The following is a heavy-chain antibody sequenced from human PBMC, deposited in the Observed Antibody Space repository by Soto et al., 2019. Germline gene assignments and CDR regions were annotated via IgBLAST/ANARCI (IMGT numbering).Heavy chain of an antibody. J-gene: IGHJ6*02. CDR2: ISAYNGNT. CDR1: GYTFTSYG. CDR3: ARDPADFWSGYVSYYYYYGMDV. Sequence: VASVKVSCKASGYTFTSYGISWVRQAPGQGLEWMGWISAYNGNTNDAQKLQGRVTMTTDTSTSTAYMELRSLRSDDTAVYYCARDPADFWSGYVSYYYYYGMDVWGQGTTVTVSS. D-gene: IGHD3-3*01. V-gene: IGHV1-18*01.